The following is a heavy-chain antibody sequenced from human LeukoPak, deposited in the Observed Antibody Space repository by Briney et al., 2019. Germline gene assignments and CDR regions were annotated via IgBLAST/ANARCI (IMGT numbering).Heavy chain of an antibody. CDR3: ARSDSGSYYYYYYGMDV. D-gene: IGHD1-26*01. CDR2: ISSSSSTI. J-gene: IGHJ6*02. CDR1: GFTFSSYE. Sequence: GGSLRLSCAASGFTFSSYEMNWVRQAPGKGLEWVSYISSSSSTIYYADSVKGRFTISRDNAKNSLYLQMNSLRAEDTAVYYCARSDSGSYYYYYYGMDVWGQGTTVTVSS. V-gene: IGHV3-48*03.